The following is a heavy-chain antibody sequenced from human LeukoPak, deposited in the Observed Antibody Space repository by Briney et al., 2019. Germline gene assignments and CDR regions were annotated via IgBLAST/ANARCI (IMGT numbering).Heavy chain of an antibody. V-gene: IGHV3-9*01. D-gene: IGHD1-26*01. Sequence: PGGSLRLSCVVSGFTFDNYAMHWVRQVPGKGLEWVAGFMLSTGTTGYADSVRGRFTISRDKAKNSLYLQMNSLRVEDTASYYCGKDLTPGGLESWGQGTLVSVSS. CDR2: FMLSTGTT. J-gene: IGHJ4*02. CDR3: GKDLTPGGLES. CDR1: GFTFDNYA.